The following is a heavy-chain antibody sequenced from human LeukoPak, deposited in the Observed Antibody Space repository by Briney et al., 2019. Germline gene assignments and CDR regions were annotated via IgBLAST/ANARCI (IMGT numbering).Heavy chain of an antibody. V-gene: IGHV3-48*01. CDR1: GFTFSSYS. CDR2: ISSSSSTI. J-gene: IGHJ3*02. Sequence: GGSLRLSCAASGFTFSSYSMNCVRQAPGKGLEWGSYISSSSSTIYYADSVKGRFTISRDNAKNSLYLQMNSLRVEDTAVYYCARDDTHSDTSGSFYDAFDIWGQGTMVTVSS. D-gene: IGHD3-22*01. CDR3: ARDDTHSDTSGSFYDAFDI.